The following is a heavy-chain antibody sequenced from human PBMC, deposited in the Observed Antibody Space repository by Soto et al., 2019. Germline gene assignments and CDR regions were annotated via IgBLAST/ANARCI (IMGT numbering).Heavy chain of an antibody. Sequence: SETLSLTCTISGGSISVYYWSWIRQSPGQGLEWIGYIYDSGSPYYNPSLKTRVTISADTSKNQVSLKLTSATAADTAVYFCARGVGSSPPRYWGRGTLVTVSS. J-gene: IGHJ4*02. CDR2: IYDSGSP. V-gene: IGHV4-59*01. CDR1: GGSISVYY. CDR3: ARGVGSSPPRY. D-gene: IGHD3-9*01.